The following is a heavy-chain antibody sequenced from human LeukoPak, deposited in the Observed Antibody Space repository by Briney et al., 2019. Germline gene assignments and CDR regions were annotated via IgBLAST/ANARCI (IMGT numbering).Heavy chain of an antibody. CDR1: GFTFSDYY. Sequence: GGSLRLSCAASGFTFSDYYMSWIRQAPGKGLEWISYISSSGSIRYDADSVKRRFTISRDNAKNSLYLQMNSLRAEDTAVYYCARDLASSSWNQGYDYGLDVWGQGTTVTVSS. D-gene: IGHD6-13*01. V-gene: IGHV3-11*01. J-gene: IGHJ6*02. CDR2: ISSSGSIR. CDR3: ARDLASSSWNQGYDYGLDV.